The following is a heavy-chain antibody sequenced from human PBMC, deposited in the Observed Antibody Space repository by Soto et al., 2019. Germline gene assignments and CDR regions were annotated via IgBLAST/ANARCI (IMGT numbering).Heavy chain of an antibody. V-gene: IGHV1-69*01. J-gene: IGHJ3*01. Sequence: QVHLVQSGAEVKMPGSSVRVSCASSGGAFSTSDIGWVRQAPGQGLEWMGGIIPVFGAANYAQKLKGRVTITADESTRTAYLEMSSLKPEDTATYYCARDPRSGWAHDAFDVWGPGTSIIVSS. CDR3: ARDPRSGWAHDAFDV. CDR2: IIPVFGAA. CDR1: GGAFSTSD. D-gene: IGHD3-22*01.